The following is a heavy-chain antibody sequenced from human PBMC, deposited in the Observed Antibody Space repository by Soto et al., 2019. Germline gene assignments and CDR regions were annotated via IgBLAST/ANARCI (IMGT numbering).Heavy chain of an antibody. CDR2: ISSSGNTI. Sequence: PGGSLRLSCAASGFTFSDYYMIWIRQAPGKGLEWISYISSSGNTIYYADSVKGRFAISRDNGKNSLYLQMNSLRAEDTAVYYCARGTGAFWSGYDDYWGQGTVVTVSS. CDR3: ARGTGAFWSGYDDY. D-gene: IGHD3-3*01. V-gene: IGHV3-11*01. J-gene: IGHJ4*02. CDR1: GFTFSDYY.